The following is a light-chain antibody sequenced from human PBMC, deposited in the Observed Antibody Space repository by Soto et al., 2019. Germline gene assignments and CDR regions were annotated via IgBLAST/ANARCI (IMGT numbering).Light chain of an antibody. V-gene: IGLV1-51*01. CDR3: GTWDSSLSAV. CDR2: DNN. Sequence: QSVLTQPPSVSAAPGQKVTISCSGSSSNIGNNYVSWYQQLPGTAPKLLIYDNNKRPSGIPDRFSGSKSGTSATLGITGLQTGDEADYHCGTWDSSLSAVFGGGTKVTVL. CDR1: SSNIGNNY. J-gene: IGLJ3*02.